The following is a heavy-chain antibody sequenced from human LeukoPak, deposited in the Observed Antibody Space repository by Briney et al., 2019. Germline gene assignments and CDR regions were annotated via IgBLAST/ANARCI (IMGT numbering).Heavy chain of an antibody. V-gene: IGHV4-34*12. Sequence: SETLSLTCAVYGGSFSGYYWSWLRQPPGKGLEWIGEIIHSGSTNYNPSLKSRVTISVDTSKNQFSLKLSSVLALPPTLYYCAGTYGSGSYWNAWFVPWGRGNLVTVFS. CDR2: IIHSGST. J-gene: IGHJ5*02. CDR3: AGTYGSGSYWNAWFVP. D-gene: IGHD3-10*01. CDR1: GGSFSGYY.